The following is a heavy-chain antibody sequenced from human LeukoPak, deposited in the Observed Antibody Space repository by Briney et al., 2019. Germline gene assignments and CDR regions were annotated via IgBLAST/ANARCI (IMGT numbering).Heavy chain of an antibody. Sequence: SETLSLTCTVSGGSISSGSYYWSWIRQPAGKGLEWIGRIYTSGSTNYNPSLKSRVTLSIDTSKNQFSLNLSSVTAADTAVYYCASELSTWGQGTLVTVSS. CDR3: ASELST. CDR1: GGSISSGSYY. J-gene: IGHJ5*02. D-gene: IGHD2-15*01. V-gene: IGHV4-61*02. CDR2: IYTSGST.